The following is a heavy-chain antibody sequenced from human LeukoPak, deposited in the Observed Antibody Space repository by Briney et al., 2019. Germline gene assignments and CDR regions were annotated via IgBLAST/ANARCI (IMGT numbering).Heavy chain of an antibody. CDR3: ARVNWNDVGSFDY. D-gene: IGHD1-20*01. V-gene: IGHV3-48*02. CDR1: GFTFSNYI. J-gene: IGHJ4*02. Sequence: PGGSLRLSCEASGFTFSNYIMNWVRQAPGKGLEWLSYISSSSSPIYYADSVKGRFTISRDNAKNSLYLQMNSLRDEDTGVYYCARVNWNDVGSFDYWGQGTLVTVSS. CDR2: ISSSSSPI.